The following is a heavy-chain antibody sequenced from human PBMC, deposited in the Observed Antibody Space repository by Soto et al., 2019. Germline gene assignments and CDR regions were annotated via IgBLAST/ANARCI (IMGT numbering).Heavy chain of an antibody. CDR1: GYTFTSSS. CDR2: INAGNDNT. D-gene: IGHD3-10*01. V-gene: IGHV1-3*01. CDR3: ARGSFPADSNYHYGMDV. J-gene: IGHJ6*02. Sequence: QVQLVQSGAEVKMPGASVKVSCKASGYTFTSSSIHWVRQAPGQRLEWMGWINAGNDNTKYSQRFQGRVTITRDTSASTAYMELSGLISEDTAVYYCARGSFPADSNYHYGMDVWGQGTTVTVSS.